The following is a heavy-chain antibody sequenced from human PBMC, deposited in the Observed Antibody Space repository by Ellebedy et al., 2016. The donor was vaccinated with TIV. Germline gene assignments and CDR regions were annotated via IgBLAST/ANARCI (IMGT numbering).Heavy chain of an antibody. CDR2: ISGGGGTT. D-gene: IGHD3-16*01. Sequence: GGSLRLSCAASGFTFSSYTMTWVRQAPGKGLEWVSSISGGGGTTYYADSVKGRFTISRDNSKNTLYLQMNSLRAEDTAVYYCAKAPWGRYYFDYWGQGTLVTVSS. CDR1: GFTFSSYT. V-gene: IGHV3-23*01. CDR3: AKAPWGRYYFDY. J-gene: IGHJ4*02.